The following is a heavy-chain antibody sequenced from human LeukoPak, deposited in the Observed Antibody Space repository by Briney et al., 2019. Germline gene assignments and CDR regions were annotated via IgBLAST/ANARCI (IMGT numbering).Heavy chain of an antibody. CDR3: ARAVAANWFDP. J-gene: IGHJ5*02. CDR2: IYYSGST. V-gene: IGHV4-59*08. Sequence: PSETLSLTCTVSGGSISSYYWSWIRQPPGKGLEWIGYIYYSGSTNYIPSLKSRVTISVDTSKNQFSLKLSSVTAADTAVYYCARAVAANWFDPWGQGTLVTVSS. CDR1: GGSISSYY. D-gene: IGHD6-19*01.